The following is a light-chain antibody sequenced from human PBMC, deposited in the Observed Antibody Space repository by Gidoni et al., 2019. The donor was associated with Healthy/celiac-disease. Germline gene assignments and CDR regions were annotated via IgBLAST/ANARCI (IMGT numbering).Light chain of an antibody. CDR2: WAS. V-gene: IGKV4-1*01. CDR1: QSVLYSSNNKNY. CDR3: QQYYSTPLT. Sequence: DIVMTQSPDYLAVSLGERATINCKSSQSVLYSSNNKNYIPWYQQKPGQPPKLLIYWASTRESGVPDRFSGSGSGTDFTLTISSLQAEDVAVYYCQQYYSTPLTFGGGTKVEIK. J-gene: IGKJ4*01.